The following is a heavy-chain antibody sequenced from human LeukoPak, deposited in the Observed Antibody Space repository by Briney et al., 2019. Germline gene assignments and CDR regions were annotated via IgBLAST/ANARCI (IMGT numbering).Heavy chain of an antibody. J-gene: IGHJ4*02. Sequence: SQTLSLTCTVSGGSISSGGYYWSWIRQHPGKGLEWIGYIYYSGSTYYNPSLKSRVTISVDTSKNQFSLKLSSVTAADTAVYYCARDGVGAMDYWGQGTLVTVSS. CDR2: IYYSGST. CDR1: GGSISSGGYY. CDR3: ARDGVGAMDY. D-gene: IGHD1-26*01. V-gene: IGHV4-31*03.